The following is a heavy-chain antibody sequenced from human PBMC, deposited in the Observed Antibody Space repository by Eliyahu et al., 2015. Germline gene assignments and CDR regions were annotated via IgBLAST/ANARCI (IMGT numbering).Heavy chain of an antibody. CDR2: LSGSGGTA. V-gene: IGHV3-23*04. D-gene: IGHD2-2*01. CDR1: GFTFNNYA. Sequence: EVQLVESGGALVQPGGSLRLSXAASGFTFNNYAMXWVRXAPGKGVEWVSALSGSGGTAYYADXVKGRFTISRDKSKNTLYLQMNSLRVEDTAVYYCAKGDCSSTFCSLDSWGQGTLVTVSS. CDR3: AKGDCSSTFCSLDS. J-gene: IGHJ4*02.